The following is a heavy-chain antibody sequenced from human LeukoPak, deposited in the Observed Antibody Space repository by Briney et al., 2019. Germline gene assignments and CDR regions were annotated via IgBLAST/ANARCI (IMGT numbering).Heavy chain of an antibody. V-gene: IGHV1-46*01. Sequence: ASVKISCKASGYTFTRYYINWVRHAPGQGLEWMGIINPSGGSTSNAQKFQGRVTMTRDTSTSTVYMELSSLRSEDTAVYYCARVRDDSSGPLDYWGQGTLVTVSS. CDR2: INPSGGST. J-gene: IGHJ4*02. D-gene: IGHD3-22*01. CDR3: ARVRDDSSGPLDY. CDR1: GYTFTRYY.